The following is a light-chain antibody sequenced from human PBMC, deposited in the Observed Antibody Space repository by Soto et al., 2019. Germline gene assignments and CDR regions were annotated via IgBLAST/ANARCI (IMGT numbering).Light chain of an antibody. V-gene: IGKV3-15*01. CDR3: QHYNNWPPWT. J-gene: IGKJ1*01. Sequence: EIVMTQSPATLSVSPGERATFSCRASQSVSSNLAWYQQKPGKAPRLLIYGASIRATGIPARFSGSGSGREFTLTISTLQSEDFAIYYCQHYNNWPPWTFGQGTKVDIK. CDR1: QSVSSN. CDR2: GAS.